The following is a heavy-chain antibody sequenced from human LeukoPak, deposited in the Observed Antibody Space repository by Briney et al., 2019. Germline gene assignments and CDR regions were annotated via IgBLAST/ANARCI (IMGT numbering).Heavy chain of an antibody. J-gene: IGHJ3*02. CDR3: ARVSSTTPDAFDI. D-gene: IGHD1-26*01. V-gene: IGHV4-30-2*01. Sequence: SQTLSLTCAVSGGSISSGGYSWSWIRQPPGKGLEWIGYIYHSGSTYYNPSLKSRVTISVDRSKNQFSLKLSSVTAADTAVYYCARVSSTTPDAFDIWGQGTMVTVSS. CDR1: GGSISSGGYS. CDR2: IYHSGST.